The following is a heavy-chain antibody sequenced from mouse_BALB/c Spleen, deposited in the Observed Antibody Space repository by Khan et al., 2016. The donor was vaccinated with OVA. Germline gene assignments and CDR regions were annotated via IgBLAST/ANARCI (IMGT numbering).Heavy chain of an antibody. Sequence: EVQLQESGPGLVKPSQTVSLTYTVTGISITTRNYRWSWIRQFPGNKLEWIGYIYYSGTITYNPSLTSRATITRDTSKNQFFLEMNSLTAEDTATYYCARDEYYGYWYFDVWGAGTTVTVSS. J-gene: IGHJ1*01. V-gene: IGHV3-5*02. D-gene: IGHD1-1*01. CDR3: ARDEYYGYWYFDV. CDR1: GISITTRNYR. CDR2: IYYSGTI.